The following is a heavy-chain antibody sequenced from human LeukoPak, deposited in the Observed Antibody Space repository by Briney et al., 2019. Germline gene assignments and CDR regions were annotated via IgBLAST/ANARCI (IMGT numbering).Heavy chain of an antibody. J-gene: IGHJ5*02. CDR3: ARASDSGSKKFHP. V-gene: IGHV4-39*07. CDR2: IYYSGST. Sequence: PSETLSLTCTVSGGSISSSSYYWGWIRQPPGKGLEWIGSIYYSGSTYYNPSLKSRVTISVDTSKNQFSLKLSSVTAADTAVYYCARASDSGSKKFHPWGQGTLVTVSS. CDR1: GGSISSSSYY. D-gene: IGHD1-26*01.